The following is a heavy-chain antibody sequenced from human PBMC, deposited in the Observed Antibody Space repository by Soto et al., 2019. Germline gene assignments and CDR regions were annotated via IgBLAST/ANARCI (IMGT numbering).Heavy chain of an antibody. CDR1: GGSISSYY. CDR2: IYYSGST. Sequence: SETLSLTCTVSGGSISSYYWSWIRQPPGKGLEWIGYIYYSGSTNYNPSLKSRVTISVDTSKNQFSLKLSSVTAADTAVYYCARGYYDFWSGYYKPDGWFDPWGQGTLVTVSS. D-gene: IGHD3-3*01. CDR3: ARGYYDFWSGYYKPDGWFDP. J-gene: IGHJ5*02. V-gene: IGHV4-59*08.